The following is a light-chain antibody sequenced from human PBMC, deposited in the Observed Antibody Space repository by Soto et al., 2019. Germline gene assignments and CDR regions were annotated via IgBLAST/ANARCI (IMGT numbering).Light chain of an antibody. J-gene: IGKJ1*01. Sequence: EIEMTQSPATLSVSPGERATLSCRASQSVSTNLAWYQQKPGQAPRLLISDASTRVAGIPARFSGSGSGTEFTLTISSLQSEDFAVYYCQQYNDWPPWTFGQGTKVDIK. CDR3: QQYNDWPPWT. CDR2: DAS. V-gene: IGKV3-15*01. CDR1: QSVSTN.